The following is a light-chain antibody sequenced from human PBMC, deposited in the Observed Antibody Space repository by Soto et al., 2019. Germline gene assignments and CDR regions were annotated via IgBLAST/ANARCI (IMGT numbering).Light chain of an antibody. CDR1: QTISSW. CDR3: QQYNSYS. V-gene: IGKV1-5*01. J-gene: IGKJ1*01. CDR2: DAS. Sequence: DIQMTQSPSTLSGSVGYRVTITCRASQTISSWLAWYQQKPGKAPKLLIYDASSLESGVPSRFSGSGSGTEFTLTISSLQPDDFATYYCQQYNSYSFGQGTTGDIK.